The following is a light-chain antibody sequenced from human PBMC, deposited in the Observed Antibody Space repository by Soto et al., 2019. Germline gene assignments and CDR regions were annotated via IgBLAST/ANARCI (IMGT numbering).Light chain of an antibody. CDR2: DAS. J-gene: IGKJ1*01. CDR3: QQYNSYPWT. CDR1: QSISSW. V-gene: IGKV1-5*01. Sequence: DIQMTQSPSTRSSSVGDRXIXXCRASQSISSWLAWYQQKPGKAPKLLIYDASSLESGVPSRFSGSGSGTEFTLTISSLQPDDFATYYCQQYNSYPWTFGQGTKVDIK.